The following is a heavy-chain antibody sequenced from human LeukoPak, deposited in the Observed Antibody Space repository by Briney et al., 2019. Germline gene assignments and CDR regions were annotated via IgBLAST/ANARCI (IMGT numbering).Heavy chain of an antibody. D-gene: IGHD1-26*01. CDR3: GRSRAGAIDY. V-gene: IGHV3-72*01. J-gene: IGHJ4*02. CDR2: TRNKANSYST. Sequence: GGSLRLSCAASGFTLSDHYMDWVRQAPGKGLEWVGRTRNKANSYSTEYTASVKGRFTISRDESKNSLYLQMNSLKTEDTAVYYCGRSRAGAIDYWGQGTLVTVSS. CDR1: GFTLSDHY.